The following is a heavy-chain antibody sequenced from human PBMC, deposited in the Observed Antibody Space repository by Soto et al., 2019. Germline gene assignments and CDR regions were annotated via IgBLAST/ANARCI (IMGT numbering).Heavy chain of an antibody. CDR1: GFTFDDYA. D-gene: IGHD5-18*01. J-gene: IGHJ4*02. CDR3: AKGYSYGVLEPLGY. CDR2: ISWNSGII. Sequence: EVQLVESGGGLVQPGRSLRLSCAASGFTFDDYAMHWVRQAPGKGLEWVSGISWNSGIIDYADSVKGRFTISRDNAKXXXXXXMNXLXXEDXXLXXXAKGYSYGVLEPLGYWGQGTLVTVSS. V-gene: IGHV3-9*01.